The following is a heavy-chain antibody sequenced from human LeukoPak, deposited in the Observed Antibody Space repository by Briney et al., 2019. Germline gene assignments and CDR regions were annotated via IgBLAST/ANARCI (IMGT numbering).Heavy chain of an antibody. V-gene: IGHV1-2*02. D-gene: IGHD1-14*01. J-gene: IGHJ6*02. CDR1: GYTFTGYY. CDR2: VNPNSGGT. CDR3: ARSLPEYYYYGMDV. Sequence: ASVKVSCKASGYTFTGYYMHWVRQAPGQGLEWMGWVNPNSGGTNYAQKFQGRVTMTRDTSISTAYMELSRLRSDGTAVYYCARSLPEYYYYGMDVWGQGTTVTVSS.